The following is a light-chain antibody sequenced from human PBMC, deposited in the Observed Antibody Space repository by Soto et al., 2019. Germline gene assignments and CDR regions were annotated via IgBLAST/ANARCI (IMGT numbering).Light chain of an antibody. V-gene: IGKV3-20*01. CDR2: GES. CDR1: QSVSRR. Sequence: LGMTQSPATLSVSPGERATLCCRASQSVSRRLAWYQQRPGQSPRLLISGESMRASGVPVRFIGSGSGTDFTLTITRLEPEDFAVYYCQQYGGSPITFGLGTRLENK. CDR3: QQYGGSPIT. J-gene: IGKJ5*01.